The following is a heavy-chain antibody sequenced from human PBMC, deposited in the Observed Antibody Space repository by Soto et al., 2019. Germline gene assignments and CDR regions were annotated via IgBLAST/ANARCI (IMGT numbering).Heavy chain of an antibody. CDR1: GGTFSSYA. D-gene: IGHD1-26*01. V-gene: IGHV1-69*13. J-gene: IGHJ4*02. CDR2: IIPIFGTA. Sequence: SVKVSCKASGGTFSSYAISWVRQAPGQGLEWMGGIIPIFGTANYAQKFQGRVTITAGESTSTAYMELSSLRSEDTAVYYCARDVWELHGIFDYWGQGTLVTVSS. CDR3: ARDVWELHGIFDY.